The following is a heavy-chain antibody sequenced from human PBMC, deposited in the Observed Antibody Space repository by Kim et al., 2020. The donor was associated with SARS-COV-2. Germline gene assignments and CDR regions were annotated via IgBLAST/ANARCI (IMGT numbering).Heavy chain of an antibody. J-gene: IGHJ6*02. D-gene: IGHD6-13*01. CDR3: AKEGAPAGAWDSPQRYGLDV. V-gene: IGHV3-23*01. Sequence: GRFTISRDNSKNTLYLQMNSLRAEDTAVYYCAKEGAPAGAWDSPQRYGLDVWGQGTTVTVSS.